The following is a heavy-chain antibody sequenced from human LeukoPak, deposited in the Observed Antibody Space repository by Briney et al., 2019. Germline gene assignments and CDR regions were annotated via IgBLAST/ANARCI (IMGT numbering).Heavy chain of an antibody. D-gene: IGHD6-19*01. J-gene: IGHJ3*02. Sequence: TGGSLGLSCAASGFTFSNYWMSWVRQAPGKGLEWVANIKQDGSEKYYVDSVKGRFTISRDNAKNSLYLQMNSLRAEDTAVYYCARSQWLARDVFDIWGQGTVVTVSS. CDR3: ARSQWLARDVFDI. CDR2: IKQDGSEK. CDR1: GFTFSNYW. V-gene: IGHV3-7*01.